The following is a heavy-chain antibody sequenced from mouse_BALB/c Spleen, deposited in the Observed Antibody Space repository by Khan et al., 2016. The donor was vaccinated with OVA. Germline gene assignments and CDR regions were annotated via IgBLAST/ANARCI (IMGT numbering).Heavy chain of an antibody. D-gene: IGHD2-14*01. Sequence: EVQLQQSGPELVKPGASVKISCKTSGYTFTEYTMHWVKQSPGKSLEWIGGIIPNNGGTNYNQKFMVKATLTVDKSSSTAYMELRSLTSEDSAVYYGARGAYYRYDGYFDVWGAGTTVTVSS. CDR2: IIPNNGGT. J-gene: IGHJ1*01. CDR1: GYTFTEYT. V-gene: IGHV1-18*01. CDR3: ARGAYYRYDGYFDV.